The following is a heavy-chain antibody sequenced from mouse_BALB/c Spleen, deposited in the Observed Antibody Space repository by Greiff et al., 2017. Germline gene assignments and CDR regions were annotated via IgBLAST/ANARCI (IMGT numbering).Heavy chain of an antibody. D-gene: IGHD2-1*01. CDR1: GYTFTSYW. V-gene: IGHV1-5*01. J-gene: IGHJ4*01. CDR3: TRRDGNYYAMDY. Sequence: EVQLQQSGTVLARPGASVKMSCKASGYTFTSYWMHWVKQRPGQGLEWIGAIYPGNSDTSYNQKFKGKAKLTAVTSTSTAYMELSSLTNEDSAVYYCTRRDGNYYAMDYWGQGTSVTVSS. CDR2: IYPGNSDT.